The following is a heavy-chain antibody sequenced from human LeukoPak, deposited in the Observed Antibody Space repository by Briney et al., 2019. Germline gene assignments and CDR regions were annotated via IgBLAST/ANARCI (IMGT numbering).Heavy chain of an antibody. CDR3: ARESPPPMTTVTNYFDH. D-gene: IGHD4-17*01. J-gene: IGHJ4*02. CDR2: IIPIFGAA. Sequence: SVTVSCTSSAGTFSIYAISWVRDAPGQGLEWMGRIIPIFGAANSAQTFQGRVTITTDESTSTAYMELSSLRSEDTAVYYCARESPPPMTTVTNYFDHWGQGTLVTVSS. V-gene: IGHV1-69*05. CDR1: AGTFSIYA.